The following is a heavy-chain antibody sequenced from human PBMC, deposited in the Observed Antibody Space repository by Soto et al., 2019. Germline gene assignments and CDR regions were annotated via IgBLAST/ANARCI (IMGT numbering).Heavy chain of an antibody. V-gene: IGHV1-69*04. J-gene: IGHJ4*02. CDR3: ARDRNGDAYSSSSVYYFDY. CDR1: GGTFSSYT. D-gene: IGHD6-6*01. Sequence: ASVKVSCKASGGTFSSYTISWVRQAPGQGLEWMGRIIPILGIANYAQKFQGRVTITADKSTSTAYMELSSLRSEDTAVYYCARDRNGDAYSSSSVYYFDYWGQGTLVTVSS. CDR2: IIPILGIA.